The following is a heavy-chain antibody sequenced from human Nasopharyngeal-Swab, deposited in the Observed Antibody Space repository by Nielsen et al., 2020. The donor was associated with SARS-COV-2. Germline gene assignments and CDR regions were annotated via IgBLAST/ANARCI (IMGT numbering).Heavy chain of an antibody. CDR1: GYTFTDYY. CDR3: ARDDGDVPGMTGSGPPGGY. V-gene: IGHV1-2*06. Sequence: ASVQVSCNASGYTFTDYYMHWVRHAPGEGREYMGRINTHSGDTNFAQKFQGRVTVTRDTSINTAYMELRSLRFDDTAVYYCARDDGDVPGMTGSGPPGGYWGQGTLVTVSS. J-gene: IGHJ4*02. D-gene: IGHD1-14*01. CDR2: INTHSGDT.